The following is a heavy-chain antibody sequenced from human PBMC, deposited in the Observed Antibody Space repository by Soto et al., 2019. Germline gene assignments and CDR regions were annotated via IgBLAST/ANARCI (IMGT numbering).Heavy chain of an antibody. CDR3: ASRIGYCSGGSCPLHNWFDP. CDR1: GGSFSGYY. Sequence: SETLSLTCAVYGGSFSGYYWSWIRQPPGKGLEWIGEINHSGSTNYNPSLKSRVTISVDTSKNQFSLKLSSVTAADTAVYYCASRIGYCSGGSCPLHNWFDPWGQGTLVTVSS. D-gene: IGHD2-15*01. V-gene: IGHV4-34*01. J-gene: IGHJ5*02. CDR2: INHSGST.